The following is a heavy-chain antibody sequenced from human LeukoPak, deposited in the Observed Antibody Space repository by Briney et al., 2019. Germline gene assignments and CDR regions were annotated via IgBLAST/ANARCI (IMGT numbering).Heavy chain of an antibody. CDR3: AKAYRGYSYLFDY. CDR2: ISGSGGSA. J-gene: IGHJ4*02. D-gene: IGHD5-18*01. V-gene: IGHV3-23*01. Sequence: GGSLRLSCAASGFTFSSYAMSWVRQAPGKGLEWVSAISGSGGSAYYADSVKGRFTISRDNSKNTLYLQMNSLRAEDTAVYYCAKAYRGYSYLFDYWGQGTLVTVSS. CDR1: GFTFSSYA.